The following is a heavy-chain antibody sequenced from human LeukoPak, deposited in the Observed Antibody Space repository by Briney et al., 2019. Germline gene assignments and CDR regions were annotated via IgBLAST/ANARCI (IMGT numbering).Heavy chain of an antibody. Sequence: SETLSLTXAVYGGSFNGYYWSWIRQPPGKGLEWIGEINHSGGTNYNPSLKSRVTISVDTSKNQFSLKLSSVTAADTAVYYCASANDYDFWSGYYWDWGQGTLVTVSS. V-gene: IGHV4-34*01. CDR1: GGSFNGYY. D-gene: IGHD3-3*01. J-gene: IGHJ4*02. CDR2: INHSGGT. CDR3: ASANDYDFWSGYYWD.